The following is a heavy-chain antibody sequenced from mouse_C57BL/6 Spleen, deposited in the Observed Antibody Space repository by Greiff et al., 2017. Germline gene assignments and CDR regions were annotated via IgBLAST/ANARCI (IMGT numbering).Heavy chain of an antibody. CDR1: GFTFSNYG. CDR3: ARTFLGRNYFDY. V-gene: IGHV5-17*01. D-gene: IGHD4-1*01. Sequence: EVHLVESGGGLVKPGGSLKLSCAASGFTFSNYGMHWVRQAPEKGLEWVAYISSGSSTIYYADTVKGRFTISRDNAKNTLFLQMTRLRSEETAMYYCARTFLGRNYFDYWGQGTTLTVSS. J-gene: IGHJ2*01. CDR2: ISSGSSTI.